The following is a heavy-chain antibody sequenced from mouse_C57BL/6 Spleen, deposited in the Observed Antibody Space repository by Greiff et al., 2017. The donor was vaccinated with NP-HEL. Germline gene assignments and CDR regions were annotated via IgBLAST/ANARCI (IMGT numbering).Heavy chain of an antibody. CDR3: ARSGYYYFAY. J-gene: IGHJ3*01. D-gene: IGHD2-3*01. CDR1: GYTFTDYY. CDR2: INPNNGGT. Sequence: VQLQQSGPELVKPGASVKISCKASGYTFTDYYMNWVKQSHGKSLEWIGDINPNNGGTSYNQKFKGKATLTVDKSSSTAYMELRSLPSEDSADYYCARSGYYYFAYRGQGTLVTVSA. V-gene: IGHV1-26*01.